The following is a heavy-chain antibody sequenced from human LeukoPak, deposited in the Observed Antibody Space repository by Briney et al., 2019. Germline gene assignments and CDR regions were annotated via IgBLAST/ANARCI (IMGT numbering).Heavy chain of an antibody. CDR3: ARHGGSYSFDY. CDR2: MYNSGST. D-gene: IGHD1-26*01. V-gene: IGHV4-59*08. J-gene: IGHJ4*02. Sequence: SEXLSLTCTVSGGSISSYYWSWIRQPPGKGLEWIGFMYNSGSTNYNPSLKSRVTISVDTSKNQFSLKLNSVTAADTAVYYCARHGGSYSFDYWGQGTLVTVSS. CDR1: GGSISSYY.